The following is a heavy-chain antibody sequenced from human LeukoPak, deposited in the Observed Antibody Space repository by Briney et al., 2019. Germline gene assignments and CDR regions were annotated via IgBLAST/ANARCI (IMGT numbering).Heavy chain of an antibody. CDR2: ISSSSSYT. J-gene: IGHJ5*02. D-gene: IGHD3-9*01. Sequence: GGSLRLSSAASGFTFSDYYMSWIRQAPGKGLEWVSYISSSSSYTNYADSVKGRFTISRDNAKNSLYLQMNSLRAEDTAVYYCARVRAGYLNYVNWFDPWGQGTLVTVSS. CDR3: ARVRAGYLNYVNWFDP. CDR1: GFTFSDYY. V-gene: IGHV3-11*06.